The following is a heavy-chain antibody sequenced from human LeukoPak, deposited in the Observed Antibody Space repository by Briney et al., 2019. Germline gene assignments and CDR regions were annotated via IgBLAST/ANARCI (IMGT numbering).Heavy chain of an antibody. CDR2: ISNTGGIT. CDR1: GFTFSRYP. D-gene: IGHD3-3*01. J-gene: IGHJ4*02. V-gene: IGHV3-23*01. CDR3: AKQNTDYDFSEGFDS. Sequence: GGSLRLSCAASGFTFSRYPLSWVRQAPGKGLKWVSSISNTGGITYYADSVKGRFTLFRDNSNDTLFLQMNTLRADDTAVYYCAKQNTDYDFSEGFDSWGQGTLVTVSS.